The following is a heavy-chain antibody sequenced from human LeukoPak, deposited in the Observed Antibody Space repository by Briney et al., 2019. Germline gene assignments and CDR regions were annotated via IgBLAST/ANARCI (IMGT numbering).Heavy chain of an antibody. CDR1: GYSLSTYD. Sequence: PGGSLRLSCAASGYSLSTYDMHWVRQVTGKGLEWVSAIGTAGDTYYPDSVKGRFTISRENAKNSLYLQMNSLRAGDTALYYCARAITVTTDAFEIWGQGTMVTVSS. CDR3: ARAITVTTDAFEI. D-gene: IGHD4-17*01. J-gene: IGHJ3*02. CDR2: IGTAGDT. V-gene: IGHV3-13*01.